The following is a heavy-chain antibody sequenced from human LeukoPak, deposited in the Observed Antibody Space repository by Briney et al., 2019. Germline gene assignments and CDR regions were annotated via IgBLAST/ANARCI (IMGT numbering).Heavy chain of an antibody. CDR1: GFTFSNFW. J-gene: IGHJ4*02. D-gene: IGHD6-13*01. CDR2: INTDGTGT. V-gene: IGHV3-74*01. Sequence: PGGSLRLSCAASGFTFSNFWMHWVRQAPGKGLVWVSHINTDGTGTTYGDSAKGRFSVSRDNAKNTLFLQMNSLRVEDTAVYYCARGTAETAGIDYWGQGTPGTVSA. CDR3: ARGTAETAGIDY.